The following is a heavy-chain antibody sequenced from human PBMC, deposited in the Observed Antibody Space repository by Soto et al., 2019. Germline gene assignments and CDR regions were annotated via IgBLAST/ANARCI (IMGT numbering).Heavy chain of an antibody. Sequence: SETLSLTCTVSGGSVSSGSYYWSWIRQPPGKGLEWIGYIYYSGSTNYNPSLKSRVTISVDTSKNQFSLKLSSVTAADTVVSYCARRGSYFGSQNFDYWGQGPLVTVSS. CDR3: ARRGSYFGSQNFDY. J-gene: IGHJ4*02. CDR1: GGSVSSGSYY. D-gene: IGHD1-26*01. V-gene: IGHV4-61*01. CDR2: IYYSGST.